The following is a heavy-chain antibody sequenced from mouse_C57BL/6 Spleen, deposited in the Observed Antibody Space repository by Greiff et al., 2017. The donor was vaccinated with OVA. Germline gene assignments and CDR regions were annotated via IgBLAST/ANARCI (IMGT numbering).Heavy chain of an antibody. CDR3: ARDYYGSSYRAWFAY. CDR2: INPNNGGT. Sequence: VQLQQSGPELVKPGASVKISCKASGYTFTDYYMNWVKQSHGKSLEWIGDINPNNGGTSYNQKFKGKATLTVDKSSSTAYMELRSLTSEDSAVYYCARDYYGSSYRAWFAYWGQGTLVTVSA. V-gene: IGHV1-26*01. J-gene: IGHJ3*01. D-gene: IGHD1-1*01. CDR1: GYTFTDYY.